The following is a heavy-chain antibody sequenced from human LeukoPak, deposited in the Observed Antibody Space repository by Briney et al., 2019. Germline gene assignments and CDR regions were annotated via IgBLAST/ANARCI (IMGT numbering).Heavy chain of an antibody. V-gene: IGHV4-61*09. CDR1: TVSISSVRYY. CDR3: AREGGYYYDSSGYYYAL. CDR2: IYTRGST. Sequence: SVTLSLTCTVSTVSISSVRYYRRSIRQPPERVLGWIGHIYTRGSTNYIHSLKSRVTISVATSTNQFSLKLSSVTAADTAVYCCAREGGYYYDSSGYYYALWGQGRLVTVSS. D-gene: IGHD3-22*01. J-gene: IGHJ4*02.